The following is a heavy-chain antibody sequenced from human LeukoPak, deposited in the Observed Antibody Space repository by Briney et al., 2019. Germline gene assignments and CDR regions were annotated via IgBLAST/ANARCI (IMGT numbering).Heavy chain of an antibody. Sequence: SETLSLTCTVSGGSISGYYWSWIRQPPGKGLEWIGEINHSGSTNYNPSLKSRITISVDTSKNQFSLKLSSVTAADTAVYYCARVPRRPYCSGGSCYSGNYYYGMDVWGQGTTVTVSS. CDR1: GGSISGYY. J-gene: IGHJ6*02. V-gene: IGHV4-34*01. CDR2: INHSGST. CDR3: ARVPRRPYCSGGSCYSGNYYYGMDV. D-gene: IGHD2-15*01.